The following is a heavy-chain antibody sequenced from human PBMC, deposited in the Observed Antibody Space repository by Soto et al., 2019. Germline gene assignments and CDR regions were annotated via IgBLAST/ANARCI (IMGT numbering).Heavy chain of an antibody. CDR1: GFTFSSYG. CDR3: AKCSYQLLPRVYFDY. J-gene: IGHJ4*02. CDR2: ISYDGSNK. D-gene: IGHD2-2*01. Sequence: GGSLRLSCAASGFTFSSYGMHWVRQAPGKGLEWVSVISYDGSNKYYADSVKGRFTISRDNSKNTLYLQMNSLRAEDTAVYYCAKCSYQLLPRVYFDYWGQGTLVTVSS. V-gene: IGHV3-30*18.